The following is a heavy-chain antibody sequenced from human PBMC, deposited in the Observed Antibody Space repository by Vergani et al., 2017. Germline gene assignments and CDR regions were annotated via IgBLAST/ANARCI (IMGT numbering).Heavy chain of an antibody. J-gene: IGHJ4*02. CDR1: GFTFSDYY. V-gene: IGHV3-23*04. Sequence: VQLVESGGGLVKPGGSLRLSCAASGFTFSDYYMSWIRQAPGKGLEWVSAISGSGGSTYYADSVKGRFTISRDNSKNTLYLQMNSLRAEDTAVYYCAKGSLVAVAGDFDYWGQGTLVTVSS. CDR3: AKGSLVAVAGDFDY. CDR2: ISGSGGST. D-gene: IGHD6-19*01.